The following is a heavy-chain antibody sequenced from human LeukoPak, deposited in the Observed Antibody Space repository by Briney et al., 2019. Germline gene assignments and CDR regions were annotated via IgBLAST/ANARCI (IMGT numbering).Heavy chain of an antibody. J-gene: IGHJ3*02. CDR3: ARPGWELLDDAFDI. Sequence: SETLSLTCTVSGGSISSSSYYWGWLRQPPGTGLEWIGSIYYSGSTYYNPSLKSRVTISVDTSKNQFSLKLSSVTAADTAVYYCARPGWELLDDAFDIGGQGTMVTVSS. V-gene: IGHV4-39*01. D-gene: IGHD1-26*01. CDR1: GGSISSSSYY. CDR2: IYYSGST.